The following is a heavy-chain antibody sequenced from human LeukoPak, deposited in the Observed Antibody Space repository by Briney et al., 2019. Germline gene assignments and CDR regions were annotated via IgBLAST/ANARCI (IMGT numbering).Heavy chain of an antibody. Sequence: SQTLSLTCAVSGGSISSGGYSWSWIRQPPGKCLEWIGYIYHSGSTYYNPSLKSRVTISVDRSKNQFSLKLSSVTAADTAVYYCARVDILTGYAAFDIWGQGTMVTVSS. CDR1: GGSISSGGYS. D-gene: IGHD3-9*01. J-gene: IGHJ3*02. CDR2: IYHSGST. CDR3: ARVDILTGYAAFDI. V-gene: IGHV4-30-2*01.